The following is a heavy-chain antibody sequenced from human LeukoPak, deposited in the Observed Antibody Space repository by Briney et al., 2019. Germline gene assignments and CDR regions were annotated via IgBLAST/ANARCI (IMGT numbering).Heavy chain of an antibody. CDR3: AGYVSSGRRDSFDI. V-gene: IGHV3-21*01. Sequence: GGSLRLSCAASGFTFSSYSMNWVRQAPGKGLEWVSSITRSSYIYYADSVKGRFTISRDNAKNSLYLQMNSLRAEDTAVYYCAGYVSSGRRDSFDIWGQGTMVTVSS. J-gene: IGHJ3*02. CDR2: ITRSSYI. CDR1: GFTFSSYS. D-gene: IGHD3-22*01.